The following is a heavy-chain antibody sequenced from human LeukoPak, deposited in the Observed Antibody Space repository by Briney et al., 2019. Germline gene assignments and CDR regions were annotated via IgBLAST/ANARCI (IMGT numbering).Heavy chain of an antibody. V-gene: IGHV3-21*01. J-gene: IGHJ4*02. Sequence: GGSLRLSCAASGFTFSSYSMNWVRQAPGKGLEWGSSISSSSSYIYYADSVKGRFTISRDNAKNSLYLQMNSLRAEDTAVYYCARDRGITGTTFDSSWTFDYWGQGTLVTVSS. CDR3: ARDRGITGTTFDSSWTFDY. D-gene: IGHD1-20*01. CDR2: ISSSSSYI. CDR1: GFTFSSYS.